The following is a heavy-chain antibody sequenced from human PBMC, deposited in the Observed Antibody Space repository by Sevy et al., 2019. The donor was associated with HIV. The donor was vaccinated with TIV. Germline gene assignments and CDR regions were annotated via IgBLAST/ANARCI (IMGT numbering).Heavy chain of an antibody. V-gene: IGHV3-53*01. J-gene: IGHJ6*02. Sequence: GGSLRLSCAASGFTVSSNYMSWVRQAPGKGLEWVSVIYSGGSTYYADSVKGRFTISRDNSKNTLYLQMNSLRAEDTAVYYCARESGLGYYGPYGMDVLGQGTTVTVSS. D-gene: IGHD3-10*01. CDR3: ARESGLGYYGPYGMDV. CDR2: IYSGGST. CDR1: GFTVSSNY.